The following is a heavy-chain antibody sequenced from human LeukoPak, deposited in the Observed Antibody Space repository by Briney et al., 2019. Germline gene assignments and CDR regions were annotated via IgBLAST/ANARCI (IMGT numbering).Heavy chain of an antibody. Sequence: GGSLRLSCATSGFPFEPNAMSWVRQAPGKGLEWVATIGNTETFYADSVTGRFTISRDNSKNTVNLQMNRLRVEDTAIYYCAKDWIQFDRVFDCFDSWGQGTLVTVSS. CDR2: IGNTET. CDR3: AKDWIQFDRVFDCFDS. V-gene: IGHV3-23*01. J-gene: IGHJ4*02. D-gene: IGHD5-18*01. CDR1: GFPFEPNA.